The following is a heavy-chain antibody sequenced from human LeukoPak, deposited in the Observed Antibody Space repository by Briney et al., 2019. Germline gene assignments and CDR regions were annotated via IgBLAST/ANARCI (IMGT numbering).Heavy chain of an antibody. CDR3: VRSMSIAVSRNSNFDY. CDR1: GFTFSSYG. V-gene: IGHV3-30*03. D-gene: IGHD6-19*01. CDR2: ISYDGSKE. J-gene: IGHJ4*02. Sequence: GGSLRLSCADSGFTFSSYGLHWVRQAPGKGLEWVAMISYDGSKEYYADSVKGRFTISRDNSRNTLYLQMNSLRAEDTAVYYCVRSMSIAVSRNSNFDYWGQGTLVTVSS.